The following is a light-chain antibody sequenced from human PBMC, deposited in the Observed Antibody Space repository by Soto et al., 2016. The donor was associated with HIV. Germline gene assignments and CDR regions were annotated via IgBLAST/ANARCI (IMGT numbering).Light chain of an antibody. J-gene: IGLJ2*01. Sequence: SYELTQPSPVSVSPGQTARITCSGDVLAKKYARWFQQKPGQAPVVVIYKDSERPSGIPERFSGSSSGTTVTLTISGAQVEDEADYYCYSAADKNPLFGGGTKLTVL. CDR1: VLAKKY. CDR2: KDS. V-gene: IGLV3-27*01. CDR3: YSAADKNPL.